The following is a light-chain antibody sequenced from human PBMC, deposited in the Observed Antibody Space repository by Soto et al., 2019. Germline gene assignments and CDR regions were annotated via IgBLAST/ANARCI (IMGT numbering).Light chain of an antibody. Sequence: ERVQTPYPATLSVYPGEIATISCRASQSITRNLAWYQQSPGQAPGLLIYGASTRATGIPARFSGSGSGTEFTLTINSLQSEDFAVYYCQQYNNWPMWTFGQGSKVDI. V-gene: IGKV3-15*01. J-gene: IGKJ1*01. CDR2: GAS. CDR1: QSITRN. CDR3: QQYNNWPMWT.